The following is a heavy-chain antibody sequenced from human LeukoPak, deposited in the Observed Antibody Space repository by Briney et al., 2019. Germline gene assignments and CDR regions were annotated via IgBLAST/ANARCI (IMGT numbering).Heavy chain of an antibody. CDR1: GFTFSSYS. CDR2: ISPSSTTI. CDR3: ARAAYSSSPDY. D-gene: IGHD6-13*01. Sequence: GGSLRLSCAASGFTFSSYSMNWVRQAPGKGLEWVSYISPSSTTIYYAESVKGRFTISRDNAKNSLCLQMDSLRDEDTAVYYCARAAYSSSPDYWAREPWSPSPQ. V-gene: IGHV3-48*02. J-gene: IGHJ4*02.